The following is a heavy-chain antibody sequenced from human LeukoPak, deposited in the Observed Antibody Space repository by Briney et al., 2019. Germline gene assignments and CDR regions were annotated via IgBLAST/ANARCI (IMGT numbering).Heavy chain of an antibody. V-gene: IGHV4-59*01. D-gene: IGHD3-3*01. CDR1: GGSISSYY. CDR3: ARDTDFWSGSFYFDY. CDR2: IYYSGST. J-gene: IGHJ4*02. Sequence: SETLCLTCTVSGGSISSYYWSWIRQPPGKGLEWIGYIYYSGSTNYNPSLKSRVTISVDTSKNQFSLKLSSVTAADTAVYYCARDTDFWSGSFYFDYWGQGTLVTVSS.